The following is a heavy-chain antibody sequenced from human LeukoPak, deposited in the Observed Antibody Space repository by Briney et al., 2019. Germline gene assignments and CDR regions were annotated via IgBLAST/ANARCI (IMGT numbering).Heavy chain of an antibody. D-gene: IGHD3-9*01. V-gene: IGHV3-53*01. Sequence: GGSLRLSCAASGFTVSSNYMSWVRQAPGKGLEWVSVTYSGGSTYYADSVKGRFTISRDNSKNTLYLQMNSLRAEDTAVYYCAREELYYDILTGYSYGMDVWGQGTTVTVSS. CDR1: GFTVSSNY. J-gene: IGHJ6*02. CDR2: TYSGGST. CDR3: AREELYYDILTGYSYGMDV.